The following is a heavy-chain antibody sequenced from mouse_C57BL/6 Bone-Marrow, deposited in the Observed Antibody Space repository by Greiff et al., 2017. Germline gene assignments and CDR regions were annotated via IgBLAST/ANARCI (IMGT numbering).Heavy chain of an antibody. J-gene: IGHJ2*01. CDR1: GFTFSDYG. V-gene: IGHV5-17*01. CDR2: ISSGSSTI. Sequence: EVKVVESGGGLVKPGGSLKLSCAASGFTFSDYGMHWVRQAPEKGLEWVAYISSGSSTIYYADTVKGRFTISRDNAKNTLFLQMTSLRSEDTAMYYCARGGDYGKKDYFDYWGQGTTLTVSS. CDR3: ARGGDYGKKDYFDY. D-gene: IGHD2-1*01.